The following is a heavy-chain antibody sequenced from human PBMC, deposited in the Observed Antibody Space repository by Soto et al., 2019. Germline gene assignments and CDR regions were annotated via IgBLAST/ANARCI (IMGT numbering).Heavy chain of an antibody. J-gene: IGHJ6*02. CDR1: GFTFSSYE. Sequence: GGSLRLSCAASGFTFSSYEMIWVRQAPGKGLEWVSYISSSGSTIYYADSVKGRFTISRDNAKNSLYLQMNSLRAEDTAVYYCARDSRVAANYYYGMDVWGQGTTVTVSS. V-gene: IGHV3-48*03. CDR2: ISSSGSTI. CDR3: ARDSRVAANYYYGMDV. D-gene: IGHD2-15*01.